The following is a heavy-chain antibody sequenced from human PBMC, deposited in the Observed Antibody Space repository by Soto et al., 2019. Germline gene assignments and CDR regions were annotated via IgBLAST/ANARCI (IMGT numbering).Heavy chain of an antibody. D-gene: IGHD3-10*01. CDR2: ISYDGSNK. J-gene: IGHJ4*02. CDR3: ARGIDY. CDR1: GFTFSSYA. V-gene: IGHV3-30-3*01. Sequence: QVQLVESGGGVVQPGRSLRLSCAASGFTFSSYAMQWVRQAPGKGLEWVAVISYDGSNKYYADSVKGRFTISRDNSKNTLYLQMNSLRAEDTAVYYCARGIDYWGQGTLVTVSS.